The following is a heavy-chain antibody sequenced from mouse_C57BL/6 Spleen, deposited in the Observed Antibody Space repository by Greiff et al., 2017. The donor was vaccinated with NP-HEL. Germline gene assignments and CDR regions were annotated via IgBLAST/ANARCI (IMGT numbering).Heavy chain of an antibody. V-gene: IGHV1-42*01. J-gene: IGHJ3*01. CDR2: INPSTGGT. Sequence: VQLQQSGPELVKPGASVKISCKASGYSFTGYYMNWVKQSPEKSLEWIGEINPSTGGTTYNQKFKAKATLTVDKSSSTAYMQLKSLTSEDSAVYYCARPRGSAWFAYWGQGTLVTVSA. CDR3: ARPRGSAWFAY. CDR1: GYSFTGYY.